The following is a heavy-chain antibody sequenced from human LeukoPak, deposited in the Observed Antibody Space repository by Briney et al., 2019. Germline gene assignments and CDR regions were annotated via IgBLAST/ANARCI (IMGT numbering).Heavy chain of an antibody. CDR2: IYYSGIT. D-gene: IGHD3-22*01. Sequence: SETLSLTCTVSGGSIRSYYWSWIRQPPGKGLEWIGFIYYSGITDYNPSLKSRVTISIDTSKNQFSLKLTSVTAADTAVYYCARLRALSYYDSSGDLYYFEYWGQGTLVTVSS. V-gene: IGHV4-59*01. CDR1: GGSIRSYY. J-gene: IGHJ4*02. CDR3: ARLRALSYYDSSGDLYYFEY.